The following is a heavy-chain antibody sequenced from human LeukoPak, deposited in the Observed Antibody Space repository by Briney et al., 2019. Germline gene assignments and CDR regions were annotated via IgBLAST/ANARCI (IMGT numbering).Heavy chain of an antibody. V-gene: IGHV3-9*01. J-gene: IGHJ6*03. D-gene: IGHD1-26*01. CDR3: AKSGKAAKGPYYYYYYMDV. CDR1: GFTFDVYA. CDR2: ISWNSGSI. Sequence: SLRLSCAASGFTFDVYAMHWVRQAPGKGLEWVSGISWNSGSIGYADSVKGRFTISRDNAKNSLYLQMNSLRAEDTALYYCAKSGKAAKGPYYYYYYMDVWGKGTTVTISS.